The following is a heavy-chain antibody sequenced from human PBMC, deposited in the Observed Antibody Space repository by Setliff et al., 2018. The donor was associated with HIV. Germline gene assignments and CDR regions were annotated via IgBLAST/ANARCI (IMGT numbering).Heavy chain of an antibody. CDR3: ARQNYYDISGYYERPLDFDY. Sequence: TLSLTCVVSGDSIDNRYYWAWIRQPPGRGLEWIGTVYHTGTTNYNSSLKSRVTISIDTSNNRFSLRLYPVTAAETAMYYCARQNYYDISGYYERPLDFDYWGQGTLVTVSS. CDR2: VYHTGTT. V-gene: IGHV4-38-2*01. CDR1: GDSIDNRYY. D-gene: IGHD3-22*01. J-gene: IGHJ4*02.